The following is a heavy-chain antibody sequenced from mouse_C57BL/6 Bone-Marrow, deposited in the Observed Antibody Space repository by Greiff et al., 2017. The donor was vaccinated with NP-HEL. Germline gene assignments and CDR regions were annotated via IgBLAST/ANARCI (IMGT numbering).Heavy chain of an antibody. CDR2: IDPSDSET. D-gene: IGHD1-1*01. J-gene: IGHJ1*03. CDR3: ARSGYYGSFPYWDFDD. V-gene: IGHV1-52*01. CDR1: GYTFTSYW. Sequence: QVQLQQPGAELVRPGSSVKLSCKASGYTFTSYWMHWVKQRPIQGLEWIGNIDPSDSETHYNQKFKDKATLTVDKSSSTAYMQLSSLTSEDSAVYYCARSGYYGSFPYWDFDDWGTGTTVTVSS.